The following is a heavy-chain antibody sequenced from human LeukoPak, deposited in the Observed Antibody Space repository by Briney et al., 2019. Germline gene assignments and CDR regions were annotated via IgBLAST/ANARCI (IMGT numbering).Heavy chain of an antibody. CDR1: GFSFSSYG. CDR2: ISYDGSNK. D-gene: IGHD2-21*01. V-gene: IGHV3-30*18. J-gene: IGHJ5*02. CDR3: AKGGIPDDP. Sequence: WVLRLSCAASGFSFSSYGMHWVRQAPGKGLEWVAVISYDGSNKYHADSVKGRFTISRDNSKNTLYLQMNSLRVEDTAVYYCAKGGIPDDPWGQGTLVTVSS.